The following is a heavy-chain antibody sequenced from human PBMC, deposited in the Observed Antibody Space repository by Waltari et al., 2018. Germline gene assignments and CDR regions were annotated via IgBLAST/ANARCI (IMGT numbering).Heavy chain of an antibody. CDR3: AGSFPHSFDY. D-gene: IGHD2-15*01. J-gene: IGHJ4*02. Sequence: QRQLQESGPGRGKPSETLARPCPAPGAPISRDDGSWLRPPPWKGLEWLGYIYYRAPPNSNPSLKSRVTISVDTSTHQFSLKLSSVTAAATAVYYCAGSFPHSFDYWGQGTLVTVSS. CDR2: IYYRAPP. CDR1: GAPISRDD. V-gene: IGHV4-59*01.